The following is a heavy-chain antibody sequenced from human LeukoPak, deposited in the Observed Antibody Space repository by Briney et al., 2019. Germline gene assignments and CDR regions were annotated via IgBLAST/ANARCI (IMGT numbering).Heavy chain of an antibody. CDR2: VNQDGTEQ. D-gene: IGHD2-2*01. J-gene: IGHJ4*02. CDR3: AREGVVVRPFDY. Sequence: GGSLRLSCAVSGFTFDAYLMTWVRQAPGRGLEWVANVNQDGTEQYYVDSVRGRFTISRDNAKNSLYLQMNSLRTEDTAVYYCAREGVVVRPFDYWGQGTLVTVSS. V-gene: IGHV3-7*01. CDR1: GFTFDAYL.